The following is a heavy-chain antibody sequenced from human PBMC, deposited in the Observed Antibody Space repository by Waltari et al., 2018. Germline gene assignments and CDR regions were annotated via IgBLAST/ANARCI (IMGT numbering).Heavy chain of an antibody. V-gene: IGHV1-69*13. Sequence: QVQLVQSGAEVKKPGSSVKVSCKASGGTFSSYAISWVRQAPGQGLEWMGGIIPIFGTANYAQKFQGRVTITADESTSTAYMELSSLRSEDTAVYYCARDWSWRIVGATRAGDAFDIWCQGTMVTVSS. J-gene: IGHJ3*02. D-gene: IGHD1-26*01. CDR2: IIPIFGTA. CDR3: ARDWSWRIVGATRAGDAFDI. CDR1: GGTFSSYA.